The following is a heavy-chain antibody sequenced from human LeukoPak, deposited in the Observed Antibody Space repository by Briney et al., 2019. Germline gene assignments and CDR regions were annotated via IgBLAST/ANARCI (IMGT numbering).Heavy chain of an antibody. Sequence: GGSLRLSCEASGFTFDSYVDYAMHWVRQAPGKGLEWVSGISWNSGSVGYADSVKGRFTIFRDNAKNSLFLQMNSLRGEDTALYYCVKDTNIDFWSCNDAFDIWGQGTMVTVSS. V-gene: IGHV3-9*01. CDR1: GFTFDSYVDYA. D-gene: IGHD3-3*01. J-gene: IGHJ3*02. CDR3: VKDTNIDFWSCNDAFDI. CDR2: ISWNSGSV.